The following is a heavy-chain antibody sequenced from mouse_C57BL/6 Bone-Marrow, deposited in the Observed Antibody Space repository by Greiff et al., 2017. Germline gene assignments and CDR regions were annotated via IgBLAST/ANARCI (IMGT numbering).Heavy chain of an antibody. D-gene: IGHD1-1*01. Sequence: EVMLVESGGDLVKPGGSLKLSCAASGFTFSSYGMSWVRQTPDKRLEWVATISSGGSYTYYPDSVKGRFTISRDNAKNTLYLQMSSLKSEDTAMYYCARRGHYYGSRNWYFDVWGTGTTVTVSS. CDR2: ISSGGSYT. V-gene: IGHV5-6*02. J-gene: IGHJ1*03. CDR1: GFTFSSYG. CDR3: ARRGHYYGSRNWYFDV.